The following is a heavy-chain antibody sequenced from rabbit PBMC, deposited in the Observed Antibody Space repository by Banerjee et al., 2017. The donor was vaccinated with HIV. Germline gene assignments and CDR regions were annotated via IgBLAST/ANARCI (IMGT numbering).Heavy chain of an antibody. CDR3: ARDIAKSSSQTNL. CDR2: IDTSGSKI. V-gene: IGHV1S40*01. J-gene: IGHJ4*01. D-gene: IGHD1-1*01. Sequence: QSLEESGGDLVKPGASLTLTCTASGFDLSSAYYMSWVRQAPGKGLEWIACIDTSGSKIWYASWAKGRFTISKTSSTTVTLQMTSLTAADTATYFCARDIAKSSSQTNLWGQGTLVTVS. CDR1: GFDLSSAYY.